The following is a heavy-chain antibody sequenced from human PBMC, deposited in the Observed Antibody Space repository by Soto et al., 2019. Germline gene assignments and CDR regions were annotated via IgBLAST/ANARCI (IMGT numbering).Heavy chain of an antibody. CDR1: GFTFSSNA. CDR3: ATSFPYFDN. V-gene: IGHV3-23*01. D-gene: IGHD2-21*01. CDR2: ISGSGDRT. J-gene: IGHJ4*02. Sequence: GGSLRLSCAASGFTFSSNAMSWVRQAPGKGLEWVSTISGSGDRTFYADSVKGRFTISRDNSKNTVTLQMNNLTLDDTAVYYCATSFPYFDNWGQGTRVTVSS.